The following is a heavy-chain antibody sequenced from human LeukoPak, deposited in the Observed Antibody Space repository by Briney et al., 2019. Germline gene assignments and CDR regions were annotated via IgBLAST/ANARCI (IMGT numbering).Heavy chain of an antibody. CDR3: AKERDGHKDGLAH. D-gene: IGHD5-24*01. V-gene: IGHV3-43*01. CDR1: GFNFNAYT. Sequence: GGSLRLACATSGFNFNAYTMHWVRQAPGKGLEWVSFIRGAATTNYADSVKGRFTVSSDNSKNSLYLQMNSLRPEDSGLYYCAKERDGHKDGLAHWGRGTLVAVSS. CDR2: IRGAATT. J-gene: IGHJ4*02.